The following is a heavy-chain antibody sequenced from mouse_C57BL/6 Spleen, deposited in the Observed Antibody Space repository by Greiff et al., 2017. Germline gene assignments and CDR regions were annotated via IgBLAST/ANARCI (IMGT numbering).Heavy chain of an antibody. J-gene: IGHJ3*01. CDR2: IYPGDGDT. D-gene: IGHD2-4*01. V-gene: IGHV1-80*01. Sequence: VKLVESGAELVKPGASVKISCKASGYAFSSYWMNWVKQRPGKGLEWIGQIYPGDGDTNYNGKFKGKATLTADKSSSTAYMQLSSLTSEDSAVYFCARGTYYDYDVGFAYWGQGTLVTVSA. CDR3: ARGTYYDYDVGFAY. CDR1: GYAFSSYW.